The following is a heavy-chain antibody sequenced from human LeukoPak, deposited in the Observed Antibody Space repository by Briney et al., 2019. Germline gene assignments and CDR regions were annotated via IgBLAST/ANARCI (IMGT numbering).Heavy chain of an antibody. CDR1: GGSISSGGYY. V-gene: IGHV4-31*03. CDR3: ARSIYRISSAFDY. D-gene: IGHD3-22*01. CDR2: IYYSGST. J-gene: IGHJ4*02. Sequence: SETLSLTCTVSGGSISSGGYYWSWIRQHPGKGLEYIGYIYYSGSTYYSPSLKSRVTMSVDTSKNHFSLKLSSVTAADTAVYYCARSIYRISSAFDYWGQGTLVTVSS.